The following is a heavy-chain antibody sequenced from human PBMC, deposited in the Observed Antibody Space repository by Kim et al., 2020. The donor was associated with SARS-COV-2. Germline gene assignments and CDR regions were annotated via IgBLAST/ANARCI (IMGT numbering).Heavy chain of an antibody. D-gene: IGHD3-22*01. V-gene: IGHV5-51*01. CDR3: ARGGYYSTHPWDY. J-gene: IGHJ4*02. Sequence: CSPSFQGQVTISADKTISTAYLQWSSLKASDTAMYYCARGGYYSTHPWDYWGQGTLVTVSS.